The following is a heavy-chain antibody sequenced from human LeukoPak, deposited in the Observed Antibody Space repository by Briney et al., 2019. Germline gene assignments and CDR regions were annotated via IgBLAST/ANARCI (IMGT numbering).Heavy chain of an antibody. CDR1: GYTFTGYY. J-gene: IGHJ5*02. CDR3: AREVGYDESAVNWFDP. Sequence: ASVKVSCKASGYTFTGYYMHWVRQAPGQGLGWMGWINPNSGGTNYAQKFQGRVTMTRDTSISTAYMELSRLRSDDTAVYYCAREVGYDESAVNWFDPWGQGTLVTVSS. D-gene: IGHD2-15*01. V-gene: IGHV1-2*02. CDR2: INPNSGGT.